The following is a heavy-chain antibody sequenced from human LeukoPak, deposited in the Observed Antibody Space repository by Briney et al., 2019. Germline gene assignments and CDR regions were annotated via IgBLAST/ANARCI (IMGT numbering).Heavy chain of an antibody. Sequence: AGGSLRLXCAASGFTFSSYSMNWVRQAPGKGLEWVSSISSSSSYIYYADSVKGRFTISRDNAKNSLYLQMNSLRAEDTAVYYRAREMGWNYYFDYWGQGTLVTVSS. CDR3: AREMGWNYYFDY. V-gene: IGHV3-21*01. J-gene: IGHJ4*02. D-gene: IGHD1-7*01. CDR1: GFTFSSYS. CDR2: ISSSSSYI.